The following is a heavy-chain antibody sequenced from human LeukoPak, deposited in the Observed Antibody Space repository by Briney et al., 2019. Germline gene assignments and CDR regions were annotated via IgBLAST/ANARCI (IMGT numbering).Heavy chain of an antibody. J-gene: IGHJ4*02. CDR3: ARTSVRGVMKYFDY. V-gene: IGHV1-2*06. D-gene: IGHD3-10*01. Sequence: ASVKVSCKASGYTFTGYYMHWVRQAPGQGLEWMGRINPNSGGTNYAQKFQGRVTMTRDTSISTAYMELSRLRSDDTAVYYCARTSVRGVMKYFDYWGQGTLVTVSS. CDR1: GYTFTGYY. CDR2: INPNSGGT.